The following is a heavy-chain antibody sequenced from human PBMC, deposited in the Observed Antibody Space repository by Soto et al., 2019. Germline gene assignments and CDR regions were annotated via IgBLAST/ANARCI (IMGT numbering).Heavy chain of an antibody. CDR2: LIPVFGTS. CDR1: GDSFINYA. D-gene: IGHD2-15*01. CDR3: ARAVLLGFYGIEV. V-gene: IGHV1-69*01. J-gene: IGHJ6*02. Sequence: QVQLVQSGAEVKKPGSSVKVSCRAAGDSFINYAFNWLRQAPGRGLEWMGGLIPVFGTSNYAEKFQGRLTFSADESKSPAYMELSSLTSEDTAVYYCARAVLLGFYGIEVWRQWTTVSVSS.